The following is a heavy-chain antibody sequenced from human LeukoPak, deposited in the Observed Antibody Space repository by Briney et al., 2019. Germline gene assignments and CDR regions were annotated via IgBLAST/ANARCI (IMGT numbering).Heavy chain of an antibody. CDR3: ARDWARTAYCSSANCPDAFDL. J-gene: IGHJ3*01. CDR1: EFTLSDYT. CDR2: VSSRSSFI. V-gene: IGHV3-21*01. D-gene: IGHD2-2*01. Sequence: PGGSLRLSCVASEFTLSDYTMNWVRQAPGKVLEWVSSVSSRSSFIYYADSVRGRFAISRDNARNSVYLQMDSLRAEDTAVYFCARDWARTAYCSSANCPDAFDLWGQGTMVTVSS.